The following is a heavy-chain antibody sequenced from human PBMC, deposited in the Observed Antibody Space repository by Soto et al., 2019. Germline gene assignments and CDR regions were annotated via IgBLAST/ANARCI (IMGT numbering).Heavy chain of an antibody. CDR2: INPSGGST. J-gene: IGHJ6*02. CDR3: ARATFLDKHGMDV. D-gene: IGHD1-26*01. V-gene: IGHV1-46*01. Sequence: ASVKVSCKASGYTFTSYYMHWVRQAPGQGLEWMGIINPSGGSTSYAQKFQGRVTMTRDTSTSTVYMELSSVTAADTAVYYCARATFLDKHGMDVWGQGTLVTVSS. CDR1: GYTFTSYY.